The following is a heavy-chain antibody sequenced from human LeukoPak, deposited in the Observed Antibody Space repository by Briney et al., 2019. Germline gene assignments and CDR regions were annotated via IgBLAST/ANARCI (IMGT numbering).Heavy chain of an antibody. D-gene: IGHD3-16*02. Sequence: PGRSLRLSCTASGFTFGDYAMSWVRQAPGKGLEWVGFIRSKAYGGTTEYAASVKGRFTISRDDSKSIAYLQMNSLKTEDTAVYYCTRLDGGFIVNPLDYWGQGTLVTVSS. CDR1: GFTFGDYA. CDR3: TRLDGGFIVNPLDY. CDR2: IRSKAYGGTT. J-gene: IGHJ4*02. V-gene: IGHV3-49*04.